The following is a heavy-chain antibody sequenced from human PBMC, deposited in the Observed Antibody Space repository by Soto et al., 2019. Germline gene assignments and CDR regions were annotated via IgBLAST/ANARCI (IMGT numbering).Heavy chain of an antibody. Sequence: LSLTCTVSGGSISSYYWSWIRQPPGKGLEWIGYIYYSGSTNYNPSLKSRVTISVDTSKNQFSLKLSSVTAADTAVYYCARGLYGIDYWGQGTLVTVSS. CDR2: IYYSGST. CDR1: GGSISSYY. V-gene: IGHV4-59*01. CDR3: ARGLYGIDY. D-gene: IGHD3-10*01. J-gene: IGHJ4*02.